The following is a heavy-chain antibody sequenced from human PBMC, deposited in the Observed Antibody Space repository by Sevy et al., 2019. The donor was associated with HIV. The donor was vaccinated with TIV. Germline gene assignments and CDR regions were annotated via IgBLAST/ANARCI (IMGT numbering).Heavy chain of an antibody. CDR2: IYSGGST. Sequence: SETLSLTCTVSGDSINLYFWSWIRQPPGRGLEWIGYIYSGGSTNYNPSLKSRVTISLGTSKNQFSLKLSSVTAADTAVYYCARESIGSVGDFDYWGQGTLVTVSS. J-gene: IGHJ4*02. CDR3: ARESIGSVGDFDY. V-gene: IGHV4-59*01. CDR1: GDSINLYF. D-gene: IGHD6-6*01.